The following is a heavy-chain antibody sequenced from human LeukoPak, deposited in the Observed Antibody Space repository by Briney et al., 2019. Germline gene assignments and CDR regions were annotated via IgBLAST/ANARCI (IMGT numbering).Heavy chain of an antibody. D-gene: IGHD3-3*01. CDR1: GFTFSSYS. Sequence: QSGGSLRLSCAASGFTFSSYSMNWVRQAPGKGLEWVSYISSTSATIYYADSVKGRFTISRDNAKNSLYLQMNSLRGEDTAVYYCAREEWFSRTWDYWGQGTLVTVSS. CDR2: ISSTSATI. J-gene: IGHJ4*02. CDR3: AREEWFSRTWDY. V-gene: IGHV3-48*01.